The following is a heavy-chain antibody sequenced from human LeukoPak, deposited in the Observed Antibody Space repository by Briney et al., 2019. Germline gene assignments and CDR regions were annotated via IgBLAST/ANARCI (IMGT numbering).Heavy chain of an antibody. CDR2: IRYDGSNK. D-gene: IGHD2-2*01. Sequence: GGSLRLSCAASGFTFSSYGMHWVRQAPGKGLEWVAFIRYDGSNKYYADSVKGRFTISRDNAKNSLHLQMNSLRAEDTALYYCARAVGAGSSTALDYWGQGTLVTVSS. CDR1: GFTFSSYG. V-gene: IGHV3-30*02. J-gene: IGHJ4*02. CDR3: ARAVGAGSSTALDY.